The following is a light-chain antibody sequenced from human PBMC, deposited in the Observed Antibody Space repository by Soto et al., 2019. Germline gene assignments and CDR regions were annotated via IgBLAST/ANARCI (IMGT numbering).Light chain of an antibody. V-gene: IGKV3-15*01. J-gene: IGKJ1*01. CDR2: GAS. CDR1: QSVNIN. Sequence: EIVMTQSPATLSVSPGERATLSCRASQSVNINLAWYQQKPGQAPRLLIYGASTRAPGIPARFSGSGSGTAFTLTISSLQSEDFAVYYCQHYNNWPPWTFGQGTKVEIK. CDR3: QHYNNWPPWT.